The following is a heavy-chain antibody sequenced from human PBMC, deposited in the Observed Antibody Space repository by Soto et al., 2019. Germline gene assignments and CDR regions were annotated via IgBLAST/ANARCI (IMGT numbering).Heavy chain of an antibody. Sequence: PVESLKISCKGSGYSFTSYWIGWVRQMPGKGLEWMGIIYPGESDTRYSPSFQGQVTISADKSISTAYLQWSSLKASDTAMYYCARHIGRKGSSTEYSGQGTMVTISS. CDR3: ARHIGRKGSSTEY. CDR1: GYSFTSYW. D-gene: IGHD6-13*01. CDR2: IYPGESDT. J-gene: IGHJ4*02. V-gene: IGHV5-51*01.